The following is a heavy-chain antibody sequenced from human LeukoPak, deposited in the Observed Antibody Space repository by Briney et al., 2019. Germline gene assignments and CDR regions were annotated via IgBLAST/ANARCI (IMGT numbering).Heavy chain of an antibody. CDR1: GGTFSSYA. Sequence: SVKVSCKASGGTFSSYAISWVRQAPGQGLEWMGGIIPIFGTANYAQKFQGRVTINADEFTSTVYMELYSLTSEDTAVYYCARDRGYSYAKKSSYYYYMDVWGKGTTVTISS. V-gene: IGHV1-69*13. CDR3: ARDRGYSYAKKSSYYYYMDV. D-gene: IGHD5-18*01. J-gene: IGHJ6*03. CDR2: IIPIFGTA.